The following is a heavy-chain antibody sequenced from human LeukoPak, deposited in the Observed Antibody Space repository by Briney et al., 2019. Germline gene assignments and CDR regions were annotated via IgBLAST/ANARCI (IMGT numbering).Heavy chain of an antibody. CDR2: ISSGSSTI. Sequence: GGSLRLSCAASGFTFSTYSMNWVRQAPGKGLEWVSSISSGSSTIYYADSVKGRFTISRDNAKNSLYLQMNSLRAEDTALYYCAEVHNGSHYAVDVFDVWGQGTMVTVSS. CDR1: GFTFSTYS. D-gene: IGHD1-26*01. CDR3: AEVHNGSHYAVDVFDV. V-gene: IGHV3-48*01. J-gene: IGHJ3*01.